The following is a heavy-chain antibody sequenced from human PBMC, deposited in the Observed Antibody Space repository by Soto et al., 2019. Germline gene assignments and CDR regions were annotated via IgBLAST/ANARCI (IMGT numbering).Heavy chain of an antibody. J-gene: IGHJ6*02. CDR1: GGTFSSYA. V-gene: IGHV1-69*06. CDR2: IIPIFGTA. CDR3: AREYSYYYYGMDV. Sequence: SSVKVSCKASGGTFSSYAISWVRQAHGQGLEWMGGIIPIFGTANYAQKFKGRVTITADKFTSTAYMELSSLRSEDTAVYYCAREYSYYYYGMDVWGQGTTVTASS. D-gene: IGHD1-1*01.